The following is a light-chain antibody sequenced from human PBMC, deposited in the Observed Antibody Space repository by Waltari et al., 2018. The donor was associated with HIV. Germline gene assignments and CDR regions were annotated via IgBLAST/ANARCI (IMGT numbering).Light chain of an antibody. CDR1: DRDIALSNY. Sequence: QSALTPPASVSGSPGPSITLSCIGTDRDIALSNYISWYQHPPGGAPRLVVVDTNRRPSVSPFRFSGSKSGNTASLTISGLQAEDEGIYYCSSYVSGGSVLFGGGTKVTVL. V-gene: IGLV2-14*01. J-gene: IGLJ2*01. CDR2: DTN. CDR3: SSYVSGGSVL.